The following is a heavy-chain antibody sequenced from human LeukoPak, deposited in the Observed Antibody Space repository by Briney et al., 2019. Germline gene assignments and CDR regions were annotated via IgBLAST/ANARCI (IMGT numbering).Heavy chain of an antibody. CDR1: GYTFTSYG. V-gene: IGHV1-18*01. J-gene: IGHJ4*02. Sequence: APVRVSCKASGYTFTSYGISWVREAPGQGLEGMGWISAYNGNTHYAQKLQGRVTMTTDTSTSTASMELRSLRSDATAVYYCPRDLGYSSGWYYFDYWGQGTLVTVSS. CDR3: PRDLGYSSGWYYFDY. CDR2: ISAYNGNT. D-gene: IGHD6-19*01.